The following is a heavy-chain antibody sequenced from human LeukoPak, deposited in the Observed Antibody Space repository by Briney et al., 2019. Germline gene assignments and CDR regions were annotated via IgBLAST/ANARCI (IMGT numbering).Heavy chain of an antibody. J-gene: IGHJ5*02. Sequence: GESLKISCKGSGYSFTSYWIGWVRQMPGKGLEWMGTIHPGDSDTRYSPSFQGQVTISADKSISTAYLQWSSLKASDTAMYYCARQRSYCSSTSCYPDPQSWFDPWGQGTLVTVSS. CDR3: ARQRSYCSSTSCYPDPQSWFDP. D-gene: IGHD2-2*01. CDR1: GYSFTSYW. V-gene: IGHV5-51*01. CDR2: IHPGDSDT.